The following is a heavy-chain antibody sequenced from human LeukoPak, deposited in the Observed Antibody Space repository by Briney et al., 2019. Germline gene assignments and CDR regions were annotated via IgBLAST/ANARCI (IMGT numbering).Heavy chain of an antibody. J-gene: IGHJ4*02. Sequence: SETLSLTCAVYGGSFSGYYWSWIRQHPGKGLEWIGEINHSGSTNYNPSLKSRVTISVDTSKNQFSLKLSSVTAADTAVYYCARRDDILTGYRYYFDYWGQGTLVTVSS. CDR3: ARRDDILTGYRYYFDY. V-gene: IGHV4-34*01. CDR1: GGSFSGYY. D-gene: IGHD3-9*01. CDR2: INHSGST.